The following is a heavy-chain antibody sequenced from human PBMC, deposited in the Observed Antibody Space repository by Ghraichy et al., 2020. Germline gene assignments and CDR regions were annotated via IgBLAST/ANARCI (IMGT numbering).Heavy chain of an antibody. V-gene: IGHV3-15*01. CDR3: TTGAWGYGSGSY. CDR2: IKSKTDGGTT. Sequence: GGSLRLSCAASGFTFSNAWMSWVRQAPGKGLEWVGRIKSKTDGGTTDYAAPVKGRFTISRDDSKNTLYLQMNSLKTEDTAVYYCTTGAWGYGSGSYWGQGTLVTVSS. D-gene: IGHD3-10*01. CDR1: GFTFSNAW. J-gene: IGHJ4*02.